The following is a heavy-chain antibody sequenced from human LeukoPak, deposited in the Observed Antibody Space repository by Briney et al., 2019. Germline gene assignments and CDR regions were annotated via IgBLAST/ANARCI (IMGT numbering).Heavy chain of an antibody. CDR3: TKDYCGKFCSAV. V-gene: IGHV3-23*01. D-gene: IGHD3-9*01. CDR1: GFSVSNNY. Sequence: PGGSLRLSCAVSGFSVSNNYMNWVRQAPGKGLEWVSTITKSGDSTYYVDSVKGRFTISRDNSKNTLYLQMNSLRAEDTAKYYCTKDYCGKFCSAVWGQGTTVTVSS. CDR2: ITKSGDST. J-gene: IGHJ6*02.